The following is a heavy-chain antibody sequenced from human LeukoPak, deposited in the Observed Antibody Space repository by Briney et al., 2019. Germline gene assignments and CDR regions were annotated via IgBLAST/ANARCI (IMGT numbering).Heavy chain of an antibody. Sequence: PGGSLRLSCAASGFTFSSYGMHWVRQAPGKGLEWVAFIRYDGSNKYYADSVKGRFTISRDNSKNTLYLQMHSLRAEDTAVYYCAKQYYYDSSGYYYDGPVWGQGTLVTVSS. D-gene: IGHD3-22*01. CDR3: AKQYYYDSSGYYYDGPV. J-gene: IGHJ4*02. CDR1: GFTFSSYG. CDR2: IRYDGSNK. V-gene: IGHV3-30*02.